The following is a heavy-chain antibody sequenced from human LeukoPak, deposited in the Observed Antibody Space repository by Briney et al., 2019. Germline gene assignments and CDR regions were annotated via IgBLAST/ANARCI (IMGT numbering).Heavy chain of an antibody. CDR1: GGSISSYY. Sequence: SETLSLTCTVSGGSISSYYWSWIRQPPGKGLEWIGYIYYSGSTNYNPSLKSRVTISVDTSKNQFSLKLSSVTAADTAVYYCARLEVVTGAFDIWGQRKMVTVSS. CDR3: ARLEVVTGAFDI. CDR2: IYYSGST. J-gene: IGHJ3*02. D-gene: IGHD4-23*01. V-gene: IGHV4-59*08.